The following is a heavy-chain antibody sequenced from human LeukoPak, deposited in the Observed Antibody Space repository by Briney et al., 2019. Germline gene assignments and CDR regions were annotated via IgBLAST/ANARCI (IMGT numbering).Heavy chain of an antibody. CDR2: IKSKTDGGTT. CDR1: GFTFKNAW. Sequence: GGSLRLSCAASGFTFKNAWMNWVRQAPGKGLEWVGRIKSKTDGGTTDYAAPVRGRFSISRDDSKNTLYLQMGSLKTEDTAVYYCTSTRSRIAAAGFYGYWGQGTLVTVSS. D-gene: IGHD6-13*01. J-gene: IGHJ4*02. V-gene: IGHV3-15*07. CDR3: TSTRSRIAAAGFYGY.